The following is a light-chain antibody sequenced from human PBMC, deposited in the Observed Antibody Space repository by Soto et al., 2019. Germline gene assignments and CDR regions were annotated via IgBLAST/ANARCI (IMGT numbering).Light chain of an antibody. CDR1: SSDVGGYXY. Sequence: QSALTQPASVSGSPGQSITISCTGTSSDVGGYXYVSWYQQHPGKAPKLMIYEVSNRPSGVSNRFSGSKSGNTASLTISGLQAEDEADYYCSSYTSSSTLVFGGGTKLTVL. CDR2: EVS. V-gene: IGLV2-14*01. J-gene: IGLJ2*01. CDR3: SSYTSSSTLV.